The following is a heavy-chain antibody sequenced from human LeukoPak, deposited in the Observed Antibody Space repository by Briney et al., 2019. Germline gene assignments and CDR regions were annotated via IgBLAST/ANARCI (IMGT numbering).Heavy chain of an antibody. D-gene: IGHD3-10*01. J-gene: IGHJ4*02. CDR1: RFTFSDYY. CDR3: ARSTHGSGSYYSFDY. CDR2: ISRSGTYK. Sequence: GGSLRLSCSASRFTFSDYYMSWLRQAPGKGLEWVSYISRSGTYKNYADSVKGRSTISRDNAKDSLYLQMNSLRAEDTAVYYCARSTHGSGSYYSFDYWGQGTLVTVSS. V-gene: IGHV3-11*06.